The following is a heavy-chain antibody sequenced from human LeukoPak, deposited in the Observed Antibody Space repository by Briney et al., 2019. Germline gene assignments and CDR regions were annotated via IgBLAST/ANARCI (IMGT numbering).Heavy chain of an antibody. CDR1: GFTFGDYA. Sequence: PGGSLRLSCTASGFTFGDYAMSWVRHAPGKGLEWVGFIRSKAYGGTTEYAASVKGRFTISRDDSKSIAYLQMNSLKTEDTAVYYCTRDVGYMDVWGKGTTVTVSS. V-gene: IGHV3-49*04. CDR2: IRSKAYGGTT. J-gene: IGHJ6*03. CDR3: TRDVGYMDV.